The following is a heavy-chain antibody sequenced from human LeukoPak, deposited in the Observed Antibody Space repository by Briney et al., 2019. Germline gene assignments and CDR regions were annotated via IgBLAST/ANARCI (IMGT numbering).Heavy chain of an antibody. Sequence: GGSLRLSCAASGFTFSSYWMRWVRQAPGKGLEWVANIKQDGSSKYYVDSVKGRFTVSRDNAKNSLFLQMDSLRVEDTAVYYCTRDLMDYDVSTGLHHYYMDVWGQGTTVTVSS. D-gene: IGHD3-9*01. CDR2: IKQDGSSK. V-gene: IGHV3-7*01. J-gene: IGHJ6*02. CDR1: GFTFSSYW. CDR3: TRDLMDYDVSTGLHHYYMDV.